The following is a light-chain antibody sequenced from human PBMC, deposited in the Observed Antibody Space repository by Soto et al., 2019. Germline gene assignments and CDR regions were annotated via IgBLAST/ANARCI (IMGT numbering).Light chain of an antibody. J-gene: IGLJ1*01. V-gene: IGLV2-14*01. CDR1: SSDVGGYNY. Sequence: QSALTQPASVSGSPGQPITISCTGTSSDVGGYNYVSWYQQHPGKAPKVMIYDVSNRPSGVSNRFSGSKSGNTASLTISGLQAEDEADYYCGSYTTSSTLYVFGTGTKLTGL. CDR2: DVS. CDR3: GSYTTSSTLYV.